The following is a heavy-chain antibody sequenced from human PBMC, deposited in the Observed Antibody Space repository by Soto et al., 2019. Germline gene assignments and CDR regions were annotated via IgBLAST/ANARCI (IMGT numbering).Heavy chain of an antibody. Sequence: QVQLVQSGAEVKKPGASVKVSCKASGYTFTSYGISWVRQAPGQGLEWMGWISAYNGNTNYAQKLQGRVTMTTDTSTSTAYMELRSLRSDDTAVYYYARDRTMVRGASRDYGMDVWGQGTTVTVSS. CDR1: GYTFTSYG. V-gene: IGHV1-18*01. CDR3: ARDRTMVRGASRDYGMDV. D-gene: IGHD3-10*01. CDR2: ISAYNGNT. J-gene: IGHJ6*02.